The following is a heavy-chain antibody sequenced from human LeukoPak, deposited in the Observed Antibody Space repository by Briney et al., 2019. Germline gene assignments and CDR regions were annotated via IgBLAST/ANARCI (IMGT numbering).Heavy chain of an antibody. CDR1: GGSISPYY. J-gene: IGHJ4*02. CDR3: ARDRGLPDPYFDY. D-gene: IGHD1-26*01. CDR2: ISYSGST. V-gene: IGHV4-59*01. Sequence: SETLSLTCTVSGGSISPYYWSWIRQPPGKGLEWIGYISYSGSTNYNPSLKSRVTISVDTSKNQFSLKMSSVTAADTAVYYCARDRGLPDPYFDYWGQGTLVTVSS.